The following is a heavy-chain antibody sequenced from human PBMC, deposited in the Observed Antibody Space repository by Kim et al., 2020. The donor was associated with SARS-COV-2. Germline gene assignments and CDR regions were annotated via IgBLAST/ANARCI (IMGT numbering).Heavy chain of an antibody. CDR1: GGSISSSSYY. J-gene: IGHJ6*02. V-gene: IGHV4-39*01. D-gene: IGHD4-17*01. Sequence: SETLSLTCTVSGGSISSSSYYWGWIRQPPGKGLEWIGSIYYSGSTYYNPSLKSRVTISVDTSKNQFSLKLSSVNAADTAVYYCAGQTTPYYYYGMDVWGQGTTVTVSS. CDR2: IYYSGST. CDR3: AGQTTPYYYYGMDV.